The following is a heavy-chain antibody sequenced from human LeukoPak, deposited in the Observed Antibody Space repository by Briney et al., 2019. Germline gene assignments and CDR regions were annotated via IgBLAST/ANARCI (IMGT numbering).Heavy chain of an antibody. CDR3: AKDEQWLGYFDY. Sequence: PGGSLRLSCAASGFTFSSYAMSWVRQAPGKGLEWVSAISGSGGSPYYADSVKGRFTISRDNSKNTLYLQMNSLRAEDTAVYYCAKDEQWLGYFDYWGQGTLVTVSS. J-gene: IGHJ4*02. D-gene: IGHD6-19*01. CDR2: ISGSGGSP. CDR1: GFTFSSYA. V-gene: IGHV3-23*01.